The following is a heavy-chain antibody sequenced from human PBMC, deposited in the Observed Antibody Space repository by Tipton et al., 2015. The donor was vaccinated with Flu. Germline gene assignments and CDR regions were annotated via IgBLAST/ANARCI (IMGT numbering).Heavy chain of an antibody. CDR3: ARQIGGGDCY. D-gene: IGHD2-21*01. J-gene: IGHJ4*02. Sequence: SLRLSCAASGFTFSTYWMTWVRQAPEKGLEWVANINQDGSVKYYVDSVKGRFTISRDNAKNSLYLQMNSLRADDTAVYYCARQIGGGDCYWGQGALVTVSS. V-gene: IGHV3-7*03. CDR2: INQDGSVK. CDR1: GFTFSTYW.